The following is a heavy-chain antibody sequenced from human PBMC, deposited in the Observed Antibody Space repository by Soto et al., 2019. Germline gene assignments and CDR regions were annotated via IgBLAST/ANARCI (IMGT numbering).Heavy chain of an antibody. Sequence: ETGPTLVNPTQTLTLTCTFSGFSLSTTGVAVGWIRRPPGEALEWLALIYWDDDKRYSPSLKSRLTITKDTSKNQVVLTMTNMDPVDTATYYCALASRYCSSTSCLGYYYYYMDVWGKGTTVTVSS. CDR2: IYWDDDK. J-gene: IGHJ6*03. CDR3: ALASRYCSSTSCLGYYYYYMDV. D-gene: IGHD2-2*01. CDR1: GFSLSTTGVA. V-gene: IGHV2-5*02.